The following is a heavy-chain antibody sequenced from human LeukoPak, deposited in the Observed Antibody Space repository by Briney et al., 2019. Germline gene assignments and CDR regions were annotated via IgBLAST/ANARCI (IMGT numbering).Heavy chain of an antibody. V-gene: IGHV4-30-2*01. CDR2: IYHSGST. D-gene: IGHD2/OR15-2a*01. J-gene: IGHJ4*02. Sequence: PSQTLSLTCTVSGGSISSGGYYWSWIRQPPGKSLEWIGYIYHSGSTYYNPSLKSRVTISVDRSKNQFSLKLSSVTAADTAVYYCAREGARLSRGWRTFDYWGQGTLVTVSS. CDR1: GGSISSGGYY. CDR3: AREGARLSRGWRTFDY.